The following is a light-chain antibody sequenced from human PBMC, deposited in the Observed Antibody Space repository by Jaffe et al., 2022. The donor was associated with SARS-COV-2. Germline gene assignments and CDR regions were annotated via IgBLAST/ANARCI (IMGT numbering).Light chain of an antibody. CDR1: QSVSSSY. CDR2: GAS. V-gene: IGKV3-20*01. J-gene: IGKJ3*01. CDR3: QQYGSSPPWT. Sequence: EIVLTQSPGTLSLSPGKRATLSCRASQSVSSSYLAWYQQKPGQAPRLLIYGASSRATGIPDRFGGGGSGTDFTLTISRLEPEDFPVYYCQQYGSSPPWTFGPGTKVDIK.